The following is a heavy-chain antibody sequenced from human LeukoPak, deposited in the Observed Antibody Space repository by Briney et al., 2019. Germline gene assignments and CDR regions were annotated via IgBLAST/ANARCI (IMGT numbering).Heavy chain of an antibody. Sequence: SGTLSLTCTVSGDSINSLDLWSWVRQPPGQGLEWIGEMYLSGTTHSNPSVKSRVTISIDKSKNQFFLNLSSVTAADTAVYYCAGLVGRYSSGLYYYYFDYWGQGTLVTVSS. D-gene: IGHD3-22*01. CDR1: GDSINSLDL. CDR3: AGLVGRYSSGLYYYYFDY. CDR2: MYLSGTT. J-gene: IGHJ4*02. V-gene: IGHV4-4*02.